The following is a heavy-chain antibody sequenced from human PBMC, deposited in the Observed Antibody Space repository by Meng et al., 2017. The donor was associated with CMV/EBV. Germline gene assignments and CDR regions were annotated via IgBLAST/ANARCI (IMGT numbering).Heavy chain of an antibody. J-gene: IGHJ4*02. CDR3: AKEKDCSTINCYYFDY. D-gene: IGHD2-2*01. V-gene: IGHV3-33*06. CDR1: GFTFSNHA. CDR2: IWYDGSNK. Sequence: WGSLRLSCAASGFTFSNHAMHWVRQAPGKGLEWVAIIWYDGSNKYYADPVKGRFTIFRDNSKDTLYLQMNILRAEDTAVYYCAKEKDCSTINCYYFDYWGQGTLVTVSS.